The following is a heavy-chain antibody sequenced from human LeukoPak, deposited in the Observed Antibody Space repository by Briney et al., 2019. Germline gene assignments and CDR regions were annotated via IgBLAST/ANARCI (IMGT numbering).Heavy chain of an antibody. V-gene: IGHV1-69*13. Sequence: ASVKVSCKASGGTFSSYAISWVRQAPGQGLEWMGGIIPIFGTANYAQKFQGRVTITADESTSTAYMELSSLRSEDTAVYYCAGAGEYQLLMGLYNWFDPWGQGTLVTVSS. CDR2: IIPIFGTA. CDR1: GGTFSSYA. CDR3: AGAGEYQLLMGLYNWFDP. J-gene: IGHJ5*02. D-gene: IGHD2-2*01.